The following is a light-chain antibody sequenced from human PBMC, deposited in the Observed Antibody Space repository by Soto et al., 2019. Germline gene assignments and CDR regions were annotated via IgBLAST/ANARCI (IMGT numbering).Light chain of an antibody. CDR1: SSDVGAYNH. V-gene: IGLV2-14*01. CDR3: NSYTSSSTVV. Sequence: QSVLTQPASVSGSPGQSITISCTGTSSDVGAYNHVSWYQQHPGKAPKLMIYEVSNRPSGVSNRFSGSKSGNTASLTISGLLPEDEADYSCNSYTSSSTVVFGTGTKVTVL. CDR2: EVS. J-gene: IGLJ1*01.